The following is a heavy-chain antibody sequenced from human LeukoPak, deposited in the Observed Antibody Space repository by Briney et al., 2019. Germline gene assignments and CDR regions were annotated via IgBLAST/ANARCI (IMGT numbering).Heavy chain of an antibody. Sequence: GSLRLSCAVSGFPFINAWMSWVRQPPGKGLEWIGEINHSGSTNYNPSLKSRVTISVDTSKNQFSLKLSSVTAADTAVYYCATKYSSSSEDWFDPWGQGTLVTVSS. CDR2: INHSGST. CDR1: GFPFINAW. V-gene: IGHV4-34*01. D-gene: IGHD6-6*01. CDR3: ATKYSSSSEDWFDP. J-gene: IGHJ5*02.